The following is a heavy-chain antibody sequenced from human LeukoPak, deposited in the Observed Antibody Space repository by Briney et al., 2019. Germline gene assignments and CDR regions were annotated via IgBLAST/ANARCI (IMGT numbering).Heavy chain of an antibody. CDR2: IYSSGST. CDR3: ARDHSSSSWMDSFEI. Sequence: PSETLSLTCTVSGGSISTYYWTWIRQPAGKGLEWIGRIYSSGSTTYDPSLKSRLTMSVDTSRNQFSLKLRSVTAADTAVYYCARDHSSSSWMDSFEIWGPGTKVTVSS. J-gene: IGHJ3*02. D-gene: IGHD6-6*01. V-gene: IGHV4-4*07. CDR1: GGSISTYY.